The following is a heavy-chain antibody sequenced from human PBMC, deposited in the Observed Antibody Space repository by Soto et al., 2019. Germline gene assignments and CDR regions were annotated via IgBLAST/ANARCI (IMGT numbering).Heavy chain of an antibody. V-gene: IGHV4-30-4*01. Sequence: SETLSLTCTVSGGSISSGDYYWSWIRQPPGKGLEWIGYIYYSGSTYYNPSLKSRVTISVDTSKNQFSLKLSSVTAADTAVYYCAREVAVAGRLWLDPWGQGNLVAV. CDR1: GGSISSGDYY. D-gene: IGHD6-19*01. CDR3: AREVAVAGRLWLDP. CDR2: IYYSGST. J-gene: IGHJ5*02.